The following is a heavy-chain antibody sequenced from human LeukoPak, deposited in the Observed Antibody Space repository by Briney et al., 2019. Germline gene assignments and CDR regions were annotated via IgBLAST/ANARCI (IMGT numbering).Heavy chain of an antibody. Sequence: GPSLRLSCAASGFTFSSYAMSWVRQPPGEGMEWVSAISGSGGSTYYADSVKGRFTISRDNSKNTLYLQMNSLRAEDTAVYYCAKDYGFLPPYYFDYWGQGTLVTVSS. CDR1: GFTFSSYA. D-gene: IGHD4-17*01. CDR3: AKDYGFLPPYYFDY. J-gene: IGHJ4*02. CDR2: ISGSGGST. V-gene: IGHV3-23*01.